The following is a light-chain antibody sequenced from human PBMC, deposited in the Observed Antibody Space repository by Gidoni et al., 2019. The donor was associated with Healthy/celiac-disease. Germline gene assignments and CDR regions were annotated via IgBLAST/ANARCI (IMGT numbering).Light chain of an antibody. Sequence: QSALTQPASVSGSPAGQSITISCTGTSSDVGSYNLVSWYQQHPGKAPKLMIYEVSKRPSGVSNRFSGSKSGNTASLTISGLQAEDEADYYCCSYAGSSTPRVFGTGTKVTVL. CDR2: EVS. J-gene: IGLJ1*01. V-gene: IGLV2-23*02. CDR1: SSDVGSYNL. CDR3: CSYAGSSTPRV.